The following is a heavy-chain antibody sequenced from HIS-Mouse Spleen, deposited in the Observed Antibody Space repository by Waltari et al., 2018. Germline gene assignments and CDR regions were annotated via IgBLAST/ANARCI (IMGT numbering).Heavy chain of an antibody. CDR3: AKSRGGDCYDY. Sequence: EVQLLESGVGLVQPGGALRLSCAASGCTLSSYAMSWVRQAPGKGLEWVSAISGSGGSTYYADSVKGRFTISRDNSKNTLYLQMNSLRAEDTAVYYCAKSRGGDCYDYWGQGTLVTVSS. V-gene: IGHV3-23*01. CDR1: GCTLSSYA. J-gene: IGHJ4*02. D-gene: IGHD2-21*01. CDR2: ISGSGGST.